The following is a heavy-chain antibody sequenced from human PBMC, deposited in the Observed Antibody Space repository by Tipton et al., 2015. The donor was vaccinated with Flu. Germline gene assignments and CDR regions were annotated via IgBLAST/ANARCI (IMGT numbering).Heavy chain of an antibody. Sequence: TLSLTCIVSNGSLSSYYWNWIRQSPGKGLEWIGYIYNSVYTKYNPSLKSRVTISVDRSKNQFSLKVFSVTAADTAVDYCARRAYSNYVSDPKSCFDPWGQGTLVTVSA. D-gene: IGHD4-11*01. J-gene: IGHJ5*02. CDR3: ARRAYSNYVSDPKSCFDP. V-gene: IGHV4-59*08. CDR1: NGSLSSYY. CDR2: IYNSVYT.